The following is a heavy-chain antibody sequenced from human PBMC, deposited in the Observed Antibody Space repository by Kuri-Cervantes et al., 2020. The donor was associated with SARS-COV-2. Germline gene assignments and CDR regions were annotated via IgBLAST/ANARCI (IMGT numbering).Heavy chain of an antibody. Sequence: SETLSLTCAVSGGSVSSGSFYWNWIRQPSGRGLEWIGDIYDSENINYNPSLKSRVAISVDTSKNQISLNLSSVTAADTALYYCARDFRGGRYYFGMDVWGQGTTVTCYS. D-gene: IGHD2-15*01. CDR2: IYDSENI. CDR1: GGSVSSGSFY. V-gene: IGHV4-61*01. CDR3: ARDFRGGRYYFGMDV. J-gene: IGHJ6*01.